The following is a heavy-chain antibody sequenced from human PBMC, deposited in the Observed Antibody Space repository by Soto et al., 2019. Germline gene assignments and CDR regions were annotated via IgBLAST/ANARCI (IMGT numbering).Heavy chain of an antibody. CDR3: ARLSTTVTFDY. CDR2: IYYSGST. J-gene: IGHJ4*02. D-gene: IGHD4-17*01. Sequence: SETLSLTCTVSGGSISSSSYYWGWIRQPPGKGLEWIGSIYYSGSTYYNPSLKSRVTISVDTSKNQFSLKLSSVTAADTAVYYCARLSTTVTFDYWGQGTPVTVSS. V-gene: IGHV4-39*01. CDR1: GGSISSSSYY.